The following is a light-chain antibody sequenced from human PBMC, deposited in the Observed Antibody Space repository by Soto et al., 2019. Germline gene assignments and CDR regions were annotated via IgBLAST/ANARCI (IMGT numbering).Light chain of an antibody. Sequence: DIQLTQSPSFLSASVGGRVTITCRASQAISSHLAWYQQKPGKAPNLLIYGASTLQSGVPSRFSGSGSGTQFTLTISSLQPEDFATYYCQQLNSYPLTFGPGTKVDIX. CDR3: QQLNSYPLT. J-gene: IGKJ3*01. V-gene: IGKV1-9*01. CDR2: GAS. CDR1: QAISSH.